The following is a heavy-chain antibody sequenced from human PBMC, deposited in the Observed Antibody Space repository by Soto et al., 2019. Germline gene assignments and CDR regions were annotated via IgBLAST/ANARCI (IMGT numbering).Heavy chain of an antibody. CDR3: AKGLWLVPR. D-gene: IGHD6-19*01. CDR2: ISYDGSNK. Sequence: PGGSLRLSCAASGFTFSSYGMHWVRQAPGKGLEWVAVISYDGSNKYYADSVKGRFTISRDNSKNTLYLQMNSLRAEDTAVYYCAKGLWLVPRWGQGTLVTVSS. J-gene: IGHJ4*02. CDR1: GFTFSSYG. V-gene: IGHV3-30*18.